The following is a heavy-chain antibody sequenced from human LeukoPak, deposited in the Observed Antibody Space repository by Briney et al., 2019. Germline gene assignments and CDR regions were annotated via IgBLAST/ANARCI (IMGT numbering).Heavy chain of an antibody. D-gene: IGHD5-18*01. CDR1: GFTFSSYS. CDR3: ARDGAMVEYYFDY. CDR2: ISSSSSYI. Sequence: GGFLRLSCAASGFTFSSYSMNWVRQAPGKGLEWVSSISSSSSYIYYADSVKGRFTISRDNAKNSLYLQMNSLRAEDTAVYYCARDGAMVEYYFDYWGQGTLVTVSS. J-gene: IGHJ4*02. V-gene: IGHV3-21*01.